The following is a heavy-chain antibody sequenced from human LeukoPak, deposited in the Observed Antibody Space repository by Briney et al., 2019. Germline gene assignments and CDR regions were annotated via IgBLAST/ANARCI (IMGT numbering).Heavy chain of an antibody. V-gene: IGHV4-61*02. CDR1: GCSISSGSYY. D-gene: IGHD3-3*01. CDR3: ARDSLAYYDFWSGYNAFDI. J-gene: IGHJ3*02. Sequence: PSQTLSLTCTVSGCSISSGSYYWSWIRQPAGKELEWIGRIYTSGSTNYNPSLQSRVPISVDTSKNQFSLKLSSVTAADTAVYYCARDSLAYYDFWSGYNAFDIWGQGTMVTVSS. CDR2: IYTSGST.